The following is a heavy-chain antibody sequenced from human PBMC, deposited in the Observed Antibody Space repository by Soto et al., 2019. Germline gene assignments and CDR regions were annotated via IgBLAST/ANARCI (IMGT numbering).Heavy chain of an antibody. Sequence: QVQLVQSGAEVKKPGSSVKVSCKASRGTFSSYAISWVRQAPGQGLEWMGGIIPIFGTANYAQKFQGRVTITADESTSTAYMELSSLRSEDTAVYYCARDDSGYVDDGMDVWGQGTTVTVSS. CDR1: RGTFSSYA. CDR3: ARDDSGYVDDGMDV. V-gene: IGHV1-69*01. J-gene: IGHJ6*02. D-gene: IGHD5-12*01. CDR2: IIPIFGTA.